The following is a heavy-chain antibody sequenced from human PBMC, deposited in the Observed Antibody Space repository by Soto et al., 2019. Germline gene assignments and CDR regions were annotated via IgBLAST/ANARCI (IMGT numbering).Heavy chain of an antibody. CDR1: GVSISDTSYY. D-gene: IGHD6-19*01. V-gene: IGHV4-4*07. CDR3: ARTEADYFDY. J-gene: IGHJ4*02. Sequence: SETLSLTCTVSGVSISDTSYYWGWIRQPAGRGLEWIGRIYTSGSTNYNPSLKSRVTMSVDTSKNQFSLKLSSVTAADTAVYYCARTEADYFDYWGQGTLVTVSS. CDR2: IYTSGST.